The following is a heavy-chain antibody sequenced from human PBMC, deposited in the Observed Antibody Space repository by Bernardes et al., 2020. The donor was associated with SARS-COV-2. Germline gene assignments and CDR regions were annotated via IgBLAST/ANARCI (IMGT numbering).Heavy chain of an antibody. CDR2: INGGGSNT. J-gene: IGHJ6*02. CDR3: AKDWSTTGYYYDMDV. CDR1: GFTFTNSW. V-gene: IGHV3-74*01. Sequence: GGSLRLSCAASGFTFTNSWMHWVRQAPGKGLVWLSRINGGGSNTNYADSVKGRFTISRDNSKNTLYLQMNSLRVEDTAVYYCAKDWSTTGYYYDMDVWGPGTTVTVSS. D-gene: IGHD1-1*01.